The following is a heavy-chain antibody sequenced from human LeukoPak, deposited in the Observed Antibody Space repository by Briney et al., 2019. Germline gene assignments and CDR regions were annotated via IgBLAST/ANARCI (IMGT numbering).Heavy chain of an antibody. Sequence: PSETLSLTCAVYGESFGAYFWNWIRQAPGKPLEYIGEINHRGSSHYNPSLKTRVTLAVDTSKNQFSLRLTSVTAADTAVYFCARGSSFDGYCSAGACDAGYYDSWGQGTPVTVSS. J-gene: IGHJ4*02. CDR1: GESFGAYF. V-gene: IGHV4-34*01. CDR2: INHRGSS. CDR3: ARGSSFDGYCSAGACDAGYYDS. D-gene: IGHD2-15*01.